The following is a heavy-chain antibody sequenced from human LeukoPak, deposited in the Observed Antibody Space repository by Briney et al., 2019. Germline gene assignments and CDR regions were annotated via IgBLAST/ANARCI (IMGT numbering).Heavy chain of an antibody. J-gene: IGHJ4*02. CDR1: GYTFTNYG. CDR2: INAYSGNT. Sequence: ASVKVSCKASGYTFTNYGISWVRQAPGQGLEWMAWINAYSGNTEYAQQMQGRVTMTTDTSTSTAYMELINLIPDDSAVYFCARDAVSTVTAGGIDYCGQGTLVGVSS. D-gene: IGHD2-21*02. V-gene: IGHV1-18*01. CDR3: ARDAVSTVTAGGIDY.